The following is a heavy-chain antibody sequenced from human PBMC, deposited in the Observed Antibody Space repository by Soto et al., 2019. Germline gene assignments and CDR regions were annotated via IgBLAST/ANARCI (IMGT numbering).Heavy chain of an antibody. V-gene: IGHV4-59*08. CDR1: GGSISSYY. CDR3: ARGGGVIVSIGAFDI. CDR2: IYYSGST. Sequence: QVQLQESGPGLVKPSETLSLTCTVSGGSISSYYWSWIRQPPGKGLEWIGYIYYSGSTNYNPSHKSRVTISVDTSKNQFSLKLSSVTAADTAVYYCARGGGVIVSIGAFDIWGQGTMVTVSS. J-gene: IGHJ3*02. D-gene: IGHD3-16*02.